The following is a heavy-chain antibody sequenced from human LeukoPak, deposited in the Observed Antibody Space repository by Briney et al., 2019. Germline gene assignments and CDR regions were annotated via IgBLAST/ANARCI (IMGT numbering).Heavy chain of an antibody. Sequence: SETLSLTCAVYGGSFSGYYWSWIRQPPGKGLEWIGEINHSGSTNYNPSLKSRVTISVDTSKNQFSLKLSSVTAADTAVYYCARHWGGSYLHYFDYWGQGTLVTVSS. CDR3: ARHWGGSYLHYFDY. V-gene: IGHV4-34*01. CDR2: INHSGST. D-gene: IGHD1-26*01. CDR1: GGSFSGYY. J-gene: IGHJ4*02.